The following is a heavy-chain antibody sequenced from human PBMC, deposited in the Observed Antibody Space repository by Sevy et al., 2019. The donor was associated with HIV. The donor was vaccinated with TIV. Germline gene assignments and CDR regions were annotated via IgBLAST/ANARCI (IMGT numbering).Heavy chain of an antibody. V-gene: IGHV3-7*01. J-gene: IGHJ4*02. D-gene: IGHD5-18*01. CDR2: INEDGSRL. CDR1: GFTFSDSW. Sequence: GGSLRLSCVASGFTFSDSWMTWVRQAPGKGLERIAFINEDGSRLGYVDSVRGRFTISRENTKNSLYLQMNSLRAEDTAVYFCARDRAYSALVYWGQGTLVTVSS. CDR3: ARDRAYSALVY.